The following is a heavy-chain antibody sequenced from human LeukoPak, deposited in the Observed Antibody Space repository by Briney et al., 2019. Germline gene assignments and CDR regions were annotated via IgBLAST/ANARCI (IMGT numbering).Heavy chain of an antibody. CDR2: IYSDGST. D-gene: IGHD3-22*01. CDR3: AKHRHYYDSSGYYH. J-gene: IGHJ4*02. CDR1: GFTFSTYA. Sequence: GGSLRLSCAASGFTFSTYAIMWVREAPGEGLHWVSSIYSDGSTYYADSVRGRFIISRDNSKNTLHLQMNSLRAEDTAIYYCAKHRHYYDSSGYYHWRQGTLVTVSS. V-gene: IGHV3-23*01.